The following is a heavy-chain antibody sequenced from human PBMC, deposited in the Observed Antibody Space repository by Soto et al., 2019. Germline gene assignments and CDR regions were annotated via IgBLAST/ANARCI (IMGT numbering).Heavy chain of an antibody. Sequence: SVKVSCKASGYSFTQYAIHWVRQAPGRSLEWLGWIHPANGNTKYSQKFQGRVTFTRDTSATTAYMELSSLRSEAAGLYHCARDQITPAGPSVQARLGVWGQGITVSASS. CDR3: ARDQITPAGPSVQARLGV. D-gene: IGHD6-19*01. CDR2: IHPANGNT. V-gene: IGHV1-3*01. J-gene: IGHJ6*01. CDR1: GYSFTQYA.